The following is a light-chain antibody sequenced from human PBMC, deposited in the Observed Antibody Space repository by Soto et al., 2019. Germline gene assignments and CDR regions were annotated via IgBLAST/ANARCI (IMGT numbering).Light chain of an antibody. J-gene: IGLJ2*01. CDR1: SGHSNYA. V-gene: IGLV4-69*01. Sequence: QPVLTQSPSASASLGASVKLTCTLSSGHSNYAIAWHQQQSEKGPRYLMKLNSDGSHSKGDGIPDRFSGSSSGAERYLTISSLQSEDEADYYCQTWGSGIVVFGGGTKVTLL. CDR2: LNSDGSH. CDR3: QTWGSGIVV.